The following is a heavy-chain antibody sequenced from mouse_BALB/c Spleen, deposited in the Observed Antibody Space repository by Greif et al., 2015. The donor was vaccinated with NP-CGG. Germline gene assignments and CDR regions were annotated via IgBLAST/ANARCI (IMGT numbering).Heavy chain of an antibody. Sequence: QVQLQQPGPGLVAPSQSLSITCTVSGFSLTSYGVHWVRQPPGKGLEWLGVIWAGGSTNYNSALMSRLSISKDNSKSQVFLKMNSLQTDDTAMYYCAREGSTMITSPFGYWGQGTLVTVSA. D-gene: IGHD2-4*01. J-gene: IGHJ3*01. CDR3: AREGSTMITSPFGY. CDR1: GFSLTSYG. CDR2: IWAGGST. V-gene: IGHV2-9*02.